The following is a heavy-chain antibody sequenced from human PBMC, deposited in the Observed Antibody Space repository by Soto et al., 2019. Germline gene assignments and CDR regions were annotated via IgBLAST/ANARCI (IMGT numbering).Heavy chain of an antibody. CDR1: GFTFNNYV. D-gene: IGHD6-13*01. CDR2: ISGSGGTT. V-gene: IGHV3-23*01. J-gene: IGHJ4*02. CDR3: ARHQDSSTWYIYPIDY. Sequence: GGSLRLPCAASGFTFNNYVMSWVRQAPGKGLEWVLGISGSGGTTFYADSVKGRFTSSRDNSKNTVFLQMGSLRADDTAVYYCARHQDSSTWYIYPIDYWGQGTLVTVSS.